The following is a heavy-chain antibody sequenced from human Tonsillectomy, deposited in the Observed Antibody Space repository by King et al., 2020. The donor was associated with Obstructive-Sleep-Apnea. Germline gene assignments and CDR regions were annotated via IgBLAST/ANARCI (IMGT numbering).Heavy chain of an antibody. CDR1: GGSISSYY. CDR3: ARHAGGIWSALDY. D-gene: IGHD3-3*01. J-gene: IGHJ4*02. CDR2: IYYSGST. V-gene: IGHV4-59*08. Sequence: VQLQESGPGLVKPSETLSLTCTVPGGSISSYYWSWIRQPPGKGLEWIGYIYYSGSTNYNPSLQSRVTISVDTSKNQFSLELSSVTATDTAVFYCARHAGGIWSALDYWGQGTLVTVSS.